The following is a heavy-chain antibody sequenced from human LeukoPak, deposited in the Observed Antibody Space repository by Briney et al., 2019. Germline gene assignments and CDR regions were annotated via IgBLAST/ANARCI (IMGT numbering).Heavy chain of an antibody. J-gene: IGHJ4*02. Sequence: PGGSLPQTCAASGFTFSSYGMHWVRQAPGKGLEWVTLIKNDGSTKYYEDSVKGRFTISRDNSENTVYLQMDSLRAEDTAVYYCSRGDYRVRGIIITDFDYWGQGTLVTVSS. CDR2: IKNDGSTK. CDR1: GFTFSSYG. D-gene: IGHD3-10*01. CDR3: SRGDYRVRGIIITDFDY. V-gene: IGHV3-30*02.